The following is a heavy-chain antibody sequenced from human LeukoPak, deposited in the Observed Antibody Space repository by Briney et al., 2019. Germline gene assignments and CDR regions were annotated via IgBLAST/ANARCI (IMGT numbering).Heavy chain of an antibody. J-gene: IGHJ4*02. V-gene: IGHV3-30*18. Sequence: GGSLRLSCAAPEFTFSSDVIPWVRQAPGKGVGWVPVISYEGSKEYYAPSVKGRFTISRDNSKNPLYLKMNCLRGEDTAMYYCAKDRFPYGSGTTYYFDYWGQGTLVTVSS. CDR2: ISYEGSKE. D-gene: IGHD3-10*01. CDR3: AKDRFPYGSGTTYYFDY. CDR1: EFTFSSDV.